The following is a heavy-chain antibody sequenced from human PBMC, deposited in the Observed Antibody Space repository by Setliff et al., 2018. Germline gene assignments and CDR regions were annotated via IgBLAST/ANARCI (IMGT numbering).Heavy chain of an antibody. V-gene: IGHV1-69*05. CDR3: ARGNYYDSSGYSVDY. CDR2: IIPIFGTA. D-gene: IGHD3-22*01. Sequence: VKVSCKASGGTFSSYAISWVRQAPGQGLEWMGGIIPIFGTANYAQKFQGRVTITTDESTSTAYMELSSLRSGDTAVYYCARGNYYDSSGYSVDYWGQGTLVTVSS. J-gene: IGHJ4*02. CDR1: GGTFSSYA.